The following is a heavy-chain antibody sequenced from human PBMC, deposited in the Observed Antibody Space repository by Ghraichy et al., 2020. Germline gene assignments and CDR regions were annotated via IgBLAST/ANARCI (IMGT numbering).Heavy chain of an antibody. D-gene: IGHD6-19*01. V-gene: IGHV3-74*01. CDR1: GFTFSGYW. CDR2: INGDGSGT. CDR3: AQGPSGGTS. J-gene: IGHJ5*02. Sequence: GGSLRLSCAASGFTFSGYWMHWVRQAPGKGLVWVSRINGDGSGTNYADSVKGRFTISRDNAKNTLYLQMNSLRAEDTAVYYCAQGPSGGTSWGQGTLVTVSS.